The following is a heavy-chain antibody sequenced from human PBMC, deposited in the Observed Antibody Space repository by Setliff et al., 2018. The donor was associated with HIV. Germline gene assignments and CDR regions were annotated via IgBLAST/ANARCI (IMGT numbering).Heavy chain of an antibody. CDR1: GFTFSSHW. V-gene: IGHV3-7*01. J-gene: IGHJ4*02. CDR3: ATNFLYDILTGYFPYQFDQ. D-gene: IGHD3-9*01. CDR2: IKQDGSEK. Sequence: GESLKISCAASGFTFSSHWMSWIRQAPGKGLERVASIKQDGSEKYFVDSVKGRFTISRDNAKDSMFLQMNSLRGEDTAVYYCATNFLYDILTGYFPYQFDQWGQGTLVTVSS.